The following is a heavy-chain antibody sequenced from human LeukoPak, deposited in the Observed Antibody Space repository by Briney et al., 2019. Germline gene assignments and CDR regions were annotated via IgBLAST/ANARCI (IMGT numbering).Heavy chain of an antibody. V-gene: IGHV3-23*01. D-gene: IGHD3-22*01. CDR2: ISGSGGST. CDR3: ASAPRYYYDSSGYYDLHQPLY. CDR1: GFTFSSYA. J-gene: IGHJ4*02. Sequence: GSLRLSCAASGFTFSSYAMSWVRQAPGKGLEWVSAISGSGGSTYYADSVKGRFTISRDNSKNTLYLQMNSLRAEDTAVYYCASAPRYYYDSSGYYDLHQPLYWGQGTLVTVSS.